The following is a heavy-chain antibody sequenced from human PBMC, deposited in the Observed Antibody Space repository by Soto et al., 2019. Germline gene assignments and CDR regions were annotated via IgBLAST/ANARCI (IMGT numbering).Heavy chain of an antibody. J-gene: IGHJ2*01. CDR2: ISPSDTYI. CDR3: ARGRPNWYFDL. CDR1: GFTLTNYN. V-gene: IGHV3-21*01. Sequence: VEVVESGGGLVKPGESLRLSCTASGFTLTNYNRHWVRQAPGKGPEWVSCISPSDTYIYYIDSVKGRFTISTDNAKNSLFLQMDSLRVEDTAVYYCARGRPNWYFDLWGRGTLVTVSS.